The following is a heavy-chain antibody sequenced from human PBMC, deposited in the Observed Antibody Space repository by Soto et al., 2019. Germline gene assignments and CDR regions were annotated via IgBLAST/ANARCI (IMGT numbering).Heavy chain of an antibody. CDR2: INPNSGGT. Sequence: ASVKVSCKASGYTLTGYYMPSVRQAPGQGLEWMGWINPNSGGTNYAQKFQGGVTTTRDTSISTAYMELSRLRSDDTAVYYCARVNVVVVAATREYYFDYWGQGTLVTVSS. D-gene: IGHD2-15*01. CDR1: GYTLTGYY. CDR3: ARVNVVVVAATREYYFDY. V-gene: IGHV1-2*02. J-gene: IGHJ4*02.